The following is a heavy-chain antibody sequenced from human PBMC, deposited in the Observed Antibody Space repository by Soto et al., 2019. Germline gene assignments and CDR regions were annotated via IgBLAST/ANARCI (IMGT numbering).Heavy chain of an antibody. CDR3: ARDSFQAAGTNNWFDP. V-gene: IGHV6-1*01. J-gene: IGHJ5*02. D-gene: IGHD6-13*01. Sequence: PSQTLSLTCAISGDSVPSNSAAWNWIRQSPSRGLEWLGRTYYRSKWYNDYAVSVKSRITINPDTSKNQFSLQLNSVTPEDTAVYYCARDSFQAAGTNNWFDPWGQGTLVTVSS. CDR1: GDSVPSNSAA. CDR2: TYYRSKWYN.